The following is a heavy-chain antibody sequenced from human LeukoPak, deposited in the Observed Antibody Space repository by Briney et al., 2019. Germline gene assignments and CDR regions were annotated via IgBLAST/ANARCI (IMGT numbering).Heavy chain of an antibody. J-gene: IGHJ4*02. Sequence: GESLQISCKGSGYSFTSYWIGWVRPLPGKGLEWMGIIYPGDSDTRHSPSFQGQVTISADKSISTAYLQWSSLKASDTAMYYCARAYCSGGSCGGPFDYWGQGTLVTVSS. CDR2: IYPGDSDT. CDR1: GYSFTSYW. D-gene: IGHD2-15*01. V-gene: IGHV5-51*01. CDR3: ARAYCSGGSCGGPFDY.